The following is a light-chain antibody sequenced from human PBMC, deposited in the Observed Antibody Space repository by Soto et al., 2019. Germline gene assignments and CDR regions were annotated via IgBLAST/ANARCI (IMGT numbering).Light chain of an antibody. CDR3: QQYGNSPGT. J-gene: IGKJ1*01. CDR2: AAS. V-gene: IGKV3-20*01. CDR1: QSFTSSY. Sequence: EIVLTQSPGTLSLSPGEKATLSCRASQSFTSSYFAWFQQKPGQAPRLLIYAASLRDTGIPDRFSGSGSGTDFTLTISRLEPDDFAVYYCQQYGNSPGTFGQGTKVEIK.